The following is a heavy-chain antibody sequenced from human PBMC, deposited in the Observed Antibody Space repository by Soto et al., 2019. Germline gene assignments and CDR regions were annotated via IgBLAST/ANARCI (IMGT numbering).Heavy chain of an antibody. Sequence: SVKVSCKASGGTFSSYTISWVRQAPGQGLEWMGRIIPILGIANYAQKFQGRVTITADKSTSTVYMELSSLRSEDTAVYYCAPLPGIAVAGTAWGQGTLVTVSS. D-gene: IGHD6-19*01. CDR3: APLPGIAVAGTA. V-gene: IGHV1-69*02. CDR1: GGTFSSYT. J-gene: IGHJ5*02. CDR2: IIPILGIA.